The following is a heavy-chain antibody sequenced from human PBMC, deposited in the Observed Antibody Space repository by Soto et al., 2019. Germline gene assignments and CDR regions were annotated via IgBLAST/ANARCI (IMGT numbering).Heavy chain of an antibody. CDR1: GFTFSSYG. CDR3: ARGLYSGWHYFNY. Sequence: PGGSLRLSCAASGFTFSSYGMHWVRQAPGKGLEWVAVISYDGSNKYYADSVKGRFTISRDNSKNTLYLQMNSLRAEDTAVYYCARGLYSGWHYFNYWGQGTLVTVSS. V-gene: IGHV3-30*03. J-gene: IGHJ4*02. CDR2: ISYDGSNK. D-gene: IGHD5-12*01.